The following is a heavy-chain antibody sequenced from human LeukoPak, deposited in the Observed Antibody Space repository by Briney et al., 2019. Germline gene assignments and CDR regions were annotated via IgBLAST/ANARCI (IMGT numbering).Heavy chain of an antibody. CDR1: GGTFSSYA. Sequence: SVKVSCKASGGTFSSYAISWVRQAPGQGLEWMGGIIPIFGSANYAQKFQGRVTMTRDTSTSTVYMELSSLRSEDTAVYYCARITSYYPDYWGQGTLVTVSS. V-gene: IGHV1-69*05. CDR2: IIPIFGSA. CDR3: ARITSYYPDY. J-gene: IGHJ4*02. D-gene: IGHD3-22*01.